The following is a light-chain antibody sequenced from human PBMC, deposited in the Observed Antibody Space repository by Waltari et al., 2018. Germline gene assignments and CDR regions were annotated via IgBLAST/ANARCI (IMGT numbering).Light chain of an antibody. V-gene: IGLV3-25*03. Sequence: SYELTQPPSVSVSPGQTARITCSGDALPNQYAYWYQQKSGQAPVVIIYKDTERPSGIPERFSGSTSGTIVTLTIIGVQAEDEADYYCQSADSSSKFQVFGGGTKLTVL. CDR2: KDT. CDR1: ALPNQY. CDR3: QSADSSSKFQV. J-gene: IGLJ2*01.